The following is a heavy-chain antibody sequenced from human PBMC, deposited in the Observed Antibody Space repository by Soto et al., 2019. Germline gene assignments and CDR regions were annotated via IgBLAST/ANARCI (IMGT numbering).Heavy chain of an antibody. CDR3: ARDASQRYYYYMDV. CDR1: GFTFSSYG. CDR2: IWYDGSNK. V-gene: IGHV3-33*01. J-gene: IGHJ6*03. Sequence: PGGSLRLSCAASGFTFSSYGMHWVRQAPGKGLEWVAVIWYDGSNKYYADSVKGRFTISRDNSKNTLYLQMNSLRAEDTAVYYYARDASQRYYYYMDVWGKGTTVTVSS.